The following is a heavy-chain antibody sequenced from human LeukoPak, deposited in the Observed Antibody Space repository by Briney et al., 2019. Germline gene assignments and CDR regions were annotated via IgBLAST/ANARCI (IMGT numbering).Heavy chain of an antibody. CDR3: ARDPELRYFDWPGGVDP. D-gene: IGHD3-9*01. J-gene: IGHJ5*02. CDR2: IYHSGST. V-gene: IGHV4-38-2*02. Sequence: PSETLSLTYTVSGYSINSGYYWGWIRQPPGKGLEWIGSIYHSGSTYYNPSLKSRVTISVDTSKNQFSLKLSSVTAADTAVYYCARDPELRYFDWPGGVDPWGQGTLVTVSS. CDR1: GYSINSGYY.